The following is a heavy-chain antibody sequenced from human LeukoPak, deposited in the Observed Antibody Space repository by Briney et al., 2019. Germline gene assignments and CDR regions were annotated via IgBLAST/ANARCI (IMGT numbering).Heavy chain of an antibody. V-gene: IGHV1-3*01. CDR3: ARFANIVVVPAAVNWFDP. D-gene: IGHD2-2*01. CDR2: INAGNGNT. J-gene: IGHJ5*02. CDR1: GYTFTSYA. Sequence: ASVKVSCKASGYTFTSYAMHWVRQAPGQRLEWMGWINAGNGNTKYSQKFQGRVTITRDTSASTAYMELSSLRSEDTAMYYCARFANIVVVPAAVNWFDPWGQGTLVTVSS.